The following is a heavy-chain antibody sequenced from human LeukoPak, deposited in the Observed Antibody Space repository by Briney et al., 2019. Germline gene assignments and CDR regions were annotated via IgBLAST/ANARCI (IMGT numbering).Heavy chain of an antibody. V-gene: IGHV1-18*01. J-gene: IGHJ4*02. CDR1: GYTFTSYG. Sequence: GASVKVSCKASGYTFTSYGISWVRQAPGQGLEWMGWISTYNGNTNCAQKLQGRVTMTTDTSTSTAYMELRSLRSDDTAVYYCARDLLYCSGGSCPFDYWGQGTLVTVSS. CDR3: ARDLLYCSGGSCPFDY. D-gene: IGHD2-15*01. CDR2: ISTYNGNT.